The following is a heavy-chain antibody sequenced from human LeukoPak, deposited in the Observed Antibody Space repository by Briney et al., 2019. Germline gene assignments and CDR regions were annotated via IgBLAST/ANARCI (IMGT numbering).Heavy chain of an antibody. D-gene: IGHD3-22*01. J-gene: IGHJ4*02. V-gene: IGHV1-2*02. CDR2: INPNSGGT. CDR3: ASPYYYDSSGHSPGFDY. CDR1: GYTFTGYY. Sequence: GASVKVSCKASGYTFTGYYMHWVRQAPGQGLEWMGWINPNSGGTNYAQKFQGRVTMTRDTSISTAYMELSRLRSDDTAVYYCASPYYYDSSGHSPGFDYWGQGTLVTVSS.